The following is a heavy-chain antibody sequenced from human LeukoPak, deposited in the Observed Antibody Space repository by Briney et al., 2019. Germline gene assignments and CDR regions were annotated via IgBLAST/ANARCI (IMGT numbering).Heavy chain of an antibody. J-gene: IGHJ6*03. Sequence: PGGSLRLSCAASGFTFSSYAMHWVRQAPGKGLEWVAVISYDRSNKDYADSVKGRFTISRDNSKNALYLQMNSLRAEDTAVYYCARVSGSYSLYYYMDVWGKGTTVTVSS. CDR2: ISYDRSNK. CDR3: ARVSGSYSLYYYMDV. CDR1: GFTFSSYA. V-gene: IGHV3-30*04. D-gene: IGHD1-26*01.